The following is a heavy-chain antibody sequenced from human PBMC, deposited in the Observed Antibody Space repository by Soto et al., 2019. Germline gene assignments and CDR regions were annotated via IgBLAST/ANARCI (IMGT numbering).Heavy chain of an antibody. CDR3: ARSIVVVTAADY. J-gene: IGHJ4*02. D-gene: IGHD2-21*02. CDR1: GYTFTSYA. CDR2: INVGNGNT. V-gene: IGHV1-3*01. Sequence: ASVKVCCKASGYTFTSYAMHWVRQAPGQRLEWMGWINVGNGNTKYSQKFQGRVTITRDTSASTAYMELSSLRSEDTAVYYCARSIVVVTAADYWGQGTLVTVSS.